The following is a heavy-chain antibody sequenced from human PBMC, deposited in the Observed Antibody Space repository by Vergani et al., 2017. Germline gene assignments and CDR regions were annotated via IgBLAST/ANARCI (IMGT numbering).Heavy chain of an antibody. V-gene: IGHV1-69*01. J-gene: IGHJ2*01. Sequence: QVQLVQSGAEVKKPGSSVKVSCKASGGTFSSYAISWVRQAPGQGLEWMGGIIPIFGTANYAQKFQGRVTITADESTSTAYMELSSLRSEDTAVYYCARDRPAPPGVGIWGFDYWGRGTLVTVSS. CDR2: IIPIFGTA. CDR1: GGTFSSYA. CDR3: ARDRPAPPGVGIWGFDY. D-gene: IGHD2-8*01.